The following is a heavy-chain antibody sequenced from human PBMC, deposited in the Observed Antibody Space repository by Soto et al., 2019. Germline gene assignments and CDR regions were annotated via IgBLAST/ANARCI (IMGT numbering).Heavy chain of an antibody. CDR2: IYYSGST. CDR1: GGSISSGDYY. CDR3: ARAVDLITMRFFDY. D-gene: IGHD3-10*01. Sequence: SETLSLTCTVSGGSISSGDYYWSWIRQPPGKGLEWIGYIYYSGSTYYNPSLKSRVTISVDTSKNQFSLKLSSVTAADTAVYYCARAVDLITMRFFDYWGQGTLVTV. V-gene: IGHV4-30-4*01. J-gene: IGHJ4*02.